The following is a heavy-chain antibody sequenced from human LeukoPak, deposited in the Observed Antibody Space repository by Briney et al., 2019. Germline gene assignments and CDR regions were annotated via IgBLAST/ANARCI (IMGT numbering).Heavy chain of an antibody. Sequence: ASVKVSCKASGYTFTSYYMHWVRQAPGQGLEWMGIINPSGGSTSYAQKFQGRVTMTRDMSTSTVYMELSSLRSEDTAVYYCARASYGYNWLSYYYYYMDVWGKGTTVTVSS. CDR2: INPSGGST. D-gene: IGHD5-24*01. V-gene: IGHV1-46*01. CDR3: ARASYGYNWLSYYYYYMDV. CDR1: GYTFTSYY. J-gene: IGHJ6*03.